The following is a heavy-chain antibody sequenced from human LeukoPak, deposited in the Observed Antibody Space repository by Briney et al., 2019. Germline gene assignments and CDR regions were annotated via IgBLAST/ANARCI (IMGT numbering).Heavy chain of an antibody. D-gene: IGHD1-26*01. V-gene: IGHV4-4*02. CDR3: AGLVGRYSTGMYYYFDY. Sequence: SETLSLTCAVSGGSISSVNLWAWVRQPPGKGLEWVGEMYLSGTTTCNPSLRSRATISLDRSKNQVSLRLNSVTAADTALYYCAGLVGRYSTGMYYYFDYWGQGILVTVSS. CDR1: GGSISSVNL. J-gene: IGHJ4*02. CDR2: MYLSGTT.